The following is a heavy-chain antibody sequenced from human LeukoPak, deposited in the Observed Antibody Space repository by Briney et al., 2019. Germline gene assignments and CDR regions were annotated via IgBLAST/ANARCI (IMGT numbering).Heavy chain of an antibody. J-gene: IGHJ4*02. CDR3: ARHYDSTGYYFDY. CDR1: GGSISSGNW. D-gene: IGHD3-22*01. Sequence: SETLSLTCAASGGSISSGNWWSWVRQPPGKGLEWIGEIYHSGSTNYNPSLKSRVTISVDKSKNQFSLKLTSVTAADTAVYYCARHYDSTGYYFDYWGQGTLVTVSS. CDR2: IYHSGST. V-gene: IGHV4-4*02.